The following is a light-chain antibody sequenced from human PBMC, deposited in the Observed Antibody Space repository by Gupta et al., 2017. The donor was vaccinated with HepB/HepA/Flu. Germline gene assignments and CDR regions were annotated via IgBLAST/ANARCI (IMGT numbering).Light chain of an antibody. V-gene: IGKV3-11*01. CDR2: DAS. CDR1: QSVSSY. Sequence: EIVLTQSPATLSLSPGERATLSCRASQSVSSYLAWYQQKPGQAPRLLIYDASNRATGIPARFSGSGSGTDFTLTISSLEPEDFALYYCQQRRNWPITFGGGTKVEIK. CDR3: QQRRNWPIT. J-gene: IGKJ4*01.